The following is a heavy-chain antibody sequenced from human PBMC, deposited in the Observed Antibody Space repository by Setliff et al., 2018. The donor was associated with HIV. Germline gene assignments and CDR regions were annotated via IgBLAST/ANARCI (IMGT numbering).Heavy chain of an antibody. CDR2: IHYGGGT. Sequence: PSETLSLTCSISGGSISKYYWVWIRQSPGKGLEWIGHIHYGGGTYYNPSLESRVSISSDTSKNQFSLNLRDVTAGDTALYYCARAVIRREDRGMWTKLWSAPNHMDVWGKGITVTVSS. J-gene: IGHJ6*03. V-gene: IGHV4-59*01. CDR1: GGSISKYY. D-gene: IGHD3-10*01. CDR3: ARAVIRREDRGMWTKLWSAPNHMDV.